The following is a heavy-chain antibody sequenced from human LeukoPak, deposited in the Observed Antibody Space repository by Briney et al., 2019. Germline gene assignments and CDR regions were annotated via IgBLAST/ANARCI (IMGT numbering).Heavy chain of an antibody. J-gene: IGHJ5*02. CDR2: IYTSGST. Sequence: SETLSLTCTVSGGSISSYYWSWIRQPAGKGLEWIGRIYTSGSTNYNPSLKSRVTMSVDTSKNQFSLKLSSVTAADTAVYYCVRPLMATIFGVQNWFDPWGQGTLVTVSS. CDR1: GGSISSYY. D-gene: IGHD3-3*01. CDR3: VRPLMATIFGVQNWFDP. V-gene: IGHV4-4*07.